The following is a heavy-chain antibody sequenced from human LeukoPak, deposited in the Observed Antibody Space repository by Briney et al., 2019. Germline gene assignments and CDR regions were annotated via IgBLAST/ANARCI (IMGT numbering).Heavy chain of an antibody. D-gene: IGHD3-3*01. CDR3: ATDRGWRTSGYYLYYFEY. V-gene: IGHV3-7*01. CDR1: GYTFSHYW. CDR2: IKHDGSEK. Sequence: GGSLRLSCVASGYTFSHYWMSWVRQAPGKGLEWVASIKHDGSEKYYVDSVRGRFTISRDNTMNSLYLQMSSLRAEDTAVYYCATDRGWRTSGYYLYYFEYWGQGTLVTYSS. J-gene: IGHJ4*02.